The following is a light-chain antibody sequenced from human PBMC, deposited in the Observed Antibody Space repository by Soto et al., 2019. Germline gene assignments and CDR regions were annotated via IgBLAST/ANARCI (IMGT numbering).Light chain of an antibody. Sequence: QSVLTQPASVSGSPGQSITISCTGTSSDVGGYNFVSWYQQHPGKAPKLMIYDVTDRPSGISNRFSGSKSGNTASLTISGLQPEDEADYYCSSYTSSSTLVVLGGGTKLTVL. CDR2: DVT. CDR3: SSYTSSSTLVV. V-gene: IGLV2-14*01. J-gene: IGLJ2*01. CDR1: SSDVGGYNF.